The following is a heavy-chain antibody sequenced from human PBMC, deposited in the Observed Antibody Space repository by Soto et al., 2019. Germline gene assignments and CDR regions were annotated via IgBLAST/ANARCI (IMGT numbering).Heavy chain of an antibody. J-gene: IGHJ6*02. Sequence: PGESLKISCKASGYNFTTTWIGWVRHLPGKGLEWVGIIDPSDSDARYSPSFQGQVTFSADKSINTAYLHWNSLRVSDTGLYFCATRYSYRMDFWGQGTPVTVSS. CDR1: GYNFTTTW. CDR3: ATRYSYRMDF. CDR2: IDPSDSDA. D-gene: IGHD5-18*01. V-gene: IGHV5-51*01.